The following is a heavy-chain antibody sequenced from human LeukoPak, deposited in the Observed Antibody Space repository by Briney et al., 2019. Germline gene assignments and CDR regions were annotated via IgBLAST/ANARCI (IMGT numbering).Heavy chain of an antibody. CDR1: GYTFTGYY. V-gene: IGHV1-2*02. Sequence: ASVKVSCKGSGYTFTGYYMHWVRQAPGQGLEWMGWINPNSGDTNYALKFQGRVTMTRDTSITTAHMELSSLRSDDTAVYYCARDVKNTTMVPDAFDIWGQGTMVTVSS. CDR2: INPNSGDT. D-gene: IGHD5-18*01. J-gene: IGHJ3*02. CDR3: ARDVKNTTMVPDAFDI.